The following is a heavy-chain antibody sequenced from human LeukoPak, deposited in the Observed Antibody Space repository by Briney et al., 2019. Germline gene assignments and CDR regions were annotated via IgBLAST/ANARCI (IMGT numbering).Heavy chain of an antibody. CDR3: AKEVARAVAENYYGMDV. CDR2: ISYDGSNK. Sequence: PGRSLRLSCAASGFTFSSYGMHWVRQAPGKGLEWVAVISYDGSNKYYADSVKGRFTISRDNSKNTLYLQMNSLRAEDTAVYYCAKEVARAVAENYYGMDVWGQGTTVTVSS. J-gene: IGHJ6*02. CDR1: GFTFSSYG. D-gene: IGHD6-19*01. V-gene: IGHV3-30*18.